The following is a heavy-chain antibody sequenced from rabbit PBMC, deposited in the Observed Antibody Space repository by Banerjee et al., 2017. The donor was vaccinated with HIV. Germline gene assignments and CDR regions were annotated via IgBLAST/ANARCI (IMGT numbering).Heavy chain of an antibody. J-gene: IGHJ4*01. D-gene: IGHD1-1*01. V-gene: IGHV1S47*01. Sequence: QEQLVESGGGLVQPGGSLKLSCKASGFDFSSYGVSWVRQAPGKGLEWIGYIDPIFGSTYYANWVNGRFTITSHNAQNTLYLQLNSLTAADTATYFCVRFASSSGYLAYYFYLRGPGTLVTVS. CDR1: GFDFSSYG. CDR2: IDPIFGST. CDR3: VRFASSSGYLAYYFYL.